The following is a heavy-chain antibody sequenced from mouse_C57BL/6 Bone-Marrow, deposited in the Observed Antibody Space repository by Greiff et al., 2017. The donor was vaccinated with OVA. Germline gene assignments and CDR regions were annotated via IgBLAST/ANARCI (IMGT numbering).Heavy chain of an antibody. V-gene: IGHV1-50*01. CDR1: GYTFTSYW. D-gene: IGHD1-1*01. Sequence: QVQLQQPGAELVKPGASVKLSCKASGYTFTSYWMQWVKQRPGQGLEWIGEIDPSDSYTNYNQKFKGKATLTVDTSSSTAYMQLSSLTSEDSAVYYCARIPVAYFDYWGQGTTLTVSS. CDR3: ARIPVAYFDY. J-gene: IGHJ2*01. CDR2: IDPSDSYT.